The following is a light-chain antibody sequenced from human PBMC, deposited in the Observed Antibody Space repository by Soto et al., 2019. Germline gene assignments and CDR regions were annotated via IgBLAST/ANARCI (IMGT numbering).Light chain of an antibody. V-gene: IGLV2-14*01. CDR3: SSYRNINNLV. J-gene: IGLJ1*01. CDR1: NSDVGDYDY. CDR2: EVS. Sequence: QSVLTQPASVSGSPGQSITISCTGTNSDVGDYDYVSWYQQHPGKAPKLIIYEVSNRPSGVSNRFSGSKSGNTASLTVSGLQAEDEAHYYCSSYRNINNLVFGTGTKVTV.